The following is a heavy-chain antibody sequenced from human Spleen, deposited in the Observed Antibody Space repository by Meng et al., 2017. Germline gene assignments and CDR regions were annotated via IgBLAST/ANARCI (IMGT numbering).Heavy chain of an antibody. J-gene: IGHJ4*02. V-gene: IGHV3-23*01. Sequence: EVQLLESGGGLVQPGGSLRLSCAASGFTFNSFAMSWVRQTPGKGLEWVSAITGGGGVTYYADSVKGRFTISRDNAKNTLDLQMNSLRLDDTAIYYCVRDNYGPDYWGQGTLVTVSS. CDR2: ITGGGGVT. D-gene: IGHD3-10*01. CDR1: GFTFNSFA. CDR3: VRDNYGPDY.